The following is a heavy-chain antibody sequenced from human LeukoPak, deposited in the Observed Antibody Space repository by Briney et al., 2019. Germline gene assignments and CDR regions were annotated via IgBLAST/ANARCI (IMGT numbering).Heavy chain of an antibody. CDR2: IYSGGST. D-gene: IGHD6-13*01. CDR1: GFTVSSNY. J-gene: IGHJ4*02. V-gene: IGHV3-53*05. Sequence: GGSLRLSCAASGFTVSSNYMSWVRQAPGKGLEWDSVIYSGGSTYYADSVKGRFTISRDNSKNTLYLQMNSLRAEDTAVYYCARDGEQQLVRNLEIDYWGQGTLVTVSS. CDR3: ARDGEQQLVRNLEIDY.